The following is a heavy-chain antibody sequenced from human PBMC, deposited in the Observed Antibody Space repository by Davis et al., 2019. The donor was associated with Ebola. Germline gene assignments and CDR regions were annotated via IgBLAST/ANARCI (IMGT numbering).Heavy chain of an antibody. D-gene: IGHD2-21*01. CDR3: ARGRGIGSWFDP. J-gene: IGHJ5*02. V-gene: IGHV4-34*01. CDR2: INRSGST. CDR1: GWSFSGYY. Sequence: SETLSLTCAVYGWSFSGYYWSWIRQPPGKGLEWIGEINRSGSTNYNPSLKSRVTISVDTSKNQFSLKLSSVTAADTAVYYCARGRGIGSWFDPWGQGTLVTVSS.